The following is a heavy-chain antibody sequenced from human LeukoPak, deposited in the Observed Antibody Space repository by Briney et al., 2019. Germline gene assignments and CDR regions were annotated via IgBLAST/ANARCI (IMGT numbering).Heavy chain of an antibody. Sequence: PSETLSLTCAVYGGSFSGYYWGWIRQPPGKGLEWIGSIYHSGSTYYNPSLKSRVTISVDTSKNQFSLKLSSVTAADTAVYYCARGNSYCSDTSCYGVSHYFDYWGQGVLVTVSS. CDR1: GGSFSGYY. CDR2: IYHSGST. CDR3: ARGNSYCSDTSCYGVSHYFDY. J-gene: IGHJ4*02. V-gene: IGHV4-34*01. D-gene: IGHD2-2*01.